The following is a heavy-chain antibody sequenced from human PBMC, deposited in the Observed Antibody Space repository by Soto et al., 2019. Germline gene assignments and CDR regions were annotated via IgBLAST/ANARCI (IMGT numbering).Heavy chain of an antibody. J-gene: IGHJ6*02. Sequence: ASVKVSCKASGYTFTGYYMHWVRQAPGQGLEWMGWINPNSGGTNYAQKFQGWVTMTRDTSISTAYMELSRLRSDDTAVYYCARGQIAVAGTSVSPDYYYYYGMDVWGQGTTVTVS. D-gene: IGHD6-19*01. CDR1: GYTFTGYY. V-gene: IGHV1-2*04. CDR3: ARGQIAVAGTSVSPDYYYYYGMDV. CDR2: INPNSGGT.